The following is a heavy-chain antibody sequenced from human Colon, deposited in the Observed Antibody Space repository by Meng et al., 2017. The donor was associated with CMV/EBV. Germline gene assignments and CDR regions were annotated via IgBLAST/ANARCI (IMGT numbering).Heavy chain of an antibody. D-gene: IGHD3-22*01. V-gene: IGHV3-11*01. CDR2: ISSSATSL. J-gene: IGHJ4*02. CDR3: ARDSPTYDSSGYQDY. CDR1: GFTFSDYY. Sequence: GESLKISCAASGFTFSDYYMGWVRQAPGKGLEWVSYISSSATSLFYADSVRGRFTISRDNAKNSLDLQMNSLGAEDTAVYYCARDSPTYDSSGYQDYWGQGTLVTVSS.